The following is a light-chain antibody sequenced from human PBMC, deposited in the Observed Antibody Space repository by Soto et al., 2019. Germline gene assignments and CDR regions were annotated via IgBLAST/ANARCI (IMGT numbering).Light chain of an antibody. CDR2: DAS. V-gene: IGKV3-11*01. Sequence: EVVLTQSPATLSLSPGERATLSCRASQSVSSSLAWYQQKPGQAPRLLIFDASTRATGIPARFSGSGSETDFPLTISSLEPEDFAVYYCQQRSVWPPSITFGQGTRLDI. J-gene: IGKJ5*01. CDR3: QQRSVWPPSIT. CDR1: QSVSSS.